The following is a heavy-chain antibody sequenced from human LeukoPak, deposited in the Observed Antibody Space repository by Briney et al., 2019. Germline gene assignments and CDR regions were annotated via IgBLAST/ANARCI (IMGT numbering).Heavy chain of an antibody. CDR2: VSGSGGST. CDR3: AKDRQGSYFDH. Sequence: GGSLRLSCAASGFTFSSYEMNWVRQAPGKGLEWVSTVSGSGGSTYYADDSVKGRFTISRDNSKNTLYLQINSLRAEDSAVYYCAKDRQGSYFDHWGQGTLVTVSS. J-gene: IGHJ4*02. D-gene: IGHD6-6*01. CDR1: GFTFSSYE. V-gene: IGHV3-23*01.